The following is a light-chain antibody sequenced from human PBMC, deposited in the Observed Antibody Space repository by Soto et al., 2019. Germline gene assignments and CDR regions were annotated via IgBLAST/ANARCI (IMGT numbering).Light chain of an antibody. CDR2: WAS. CDR3: QQYFSSIT. CDR1: QSVLFTSNRKDY. J-gene: IGKJ5*01. V-gene: IGKV4-1*01. Sequence: DIVTTQSPDSLAVSLGERATIHCKTSQSVLFTSNRKDYLAWYQQKPGQPPKLLIYWASIRGSGVPDRFSGSGSGTDFTLTISSLQSEDVAVYYCQQYFSSITFGQGTRLEIK.